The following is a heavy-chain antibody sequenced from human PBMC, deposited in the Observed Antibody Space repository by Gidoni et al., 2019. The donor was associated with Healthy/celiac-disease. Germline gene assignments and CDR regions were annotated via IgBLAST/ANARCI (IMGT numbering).Heavy chain of an antibody. CDR3: ARVKGIAASMGYYYYGMDV. Sequence: EVQLVESGGGLVKPGGSLRLSCAASGFTFSRYSMNWVRQAPGKGLEWVSSISSSSSYIYYADAVKGRFTISRDNAKNSLYLQMNSLRAEDTAVYYCARVKGIAASMGYYYYGMDVWGQGTTVTVSS. CDR2: ISSSSSYI. CDR1: GFTFSRYS. V-gene: IGHV3-21*01. J-gene: IGHJ6*02. D-gene: IGHD6-13*01.